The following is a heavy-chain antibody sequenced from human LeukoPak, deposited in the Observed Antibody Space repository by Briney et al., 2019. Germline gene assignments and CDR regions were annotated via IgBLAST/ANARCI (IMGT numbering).Heavy chain of an antibody. CDR3: AADFDY. J-gene: IGHJ4*02. CDR1: GFTFSNHW. Sequence: AGGSLRLSCAASGFTFSNHWMSWVRQAPGKGLEWVANIKQDGSEKYYVDSLKGRFTISRDNSKNTLYLQMNSLRAEDTAVYYCAADFDYWGQGTLVTVSS. V-gene: IGHV3-7*01. CDR2: IKQDGSEK.